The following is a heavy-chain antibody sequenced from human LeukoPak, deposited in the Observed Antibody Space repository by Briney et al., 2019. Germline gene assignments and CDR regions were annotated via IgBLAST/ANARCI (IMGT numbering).Heavy chain of an antibody. J-gene: IGHJ6*02. CDR1: GFTFSSYG. CDR2: ISYDGSNK. Sequence: GGSLRLSCAASGFTFSSYGMHWVRQAPGKGLEWVAVISYDGSNKYYADSVKGRFTISRDNSKNTLYLQMNSLRAEDTAVYYCAKDKRSGYSGYYGMDVGGQGTTVTVSS. D-gene: IGHD5-12*01. CDR3: AKDKRSGYSGYYGMDV. V-gene: IGHV3-30*18.